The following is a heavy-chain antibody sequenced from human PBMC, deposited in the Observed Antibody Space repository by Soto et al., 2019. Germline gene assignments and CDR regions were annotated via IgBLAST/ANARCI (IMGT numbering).Heavy chain of an antibody. V-gene: IGHV3-11*05. CDR2: ISASSTYT. CDR3: ARETYGSGSYFSEPSIDY. CDR1: GFPLSDYY. Sequence: QVQLVESGGGLVKPGGSLRLSCAASGFPLSDYYLNWIRQAPGKGLEWVSHISASSTYTNYADSVKGRFTISRDNAKHSLYLQMSSLRAEDTAVYYCARETYGSGSYFSEPSIDYWGQGTLVTVSS. D-gene: IGHD3-10*01. J-gene: IGHJ4*02.